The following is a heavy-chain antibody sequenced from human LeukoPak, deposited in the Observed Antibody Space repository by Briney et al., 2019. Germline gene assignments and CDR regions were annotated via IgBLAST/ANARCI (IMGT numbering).Heavy chain of an antibody. Sequence: GGSLRLSCAASGLTFRDHYIDWVRQAPGKGLPGVARTRNKVNSYTTAYAASVPGRFTVSRDDSSNSVYLQMNSMKIEDTAVYYCARSMYGEGRRIIDFDYWGQGSLLTVSS. D-gene: IGHD4/OR15-4a*01. CDR2: TRNKVNSYTT. CDR1: GLTFRDHY. V-gene: IGHV3-72*01. CDR3: ARSMYGEGRRIIDFDY. J-gene: IGHJ4*02.